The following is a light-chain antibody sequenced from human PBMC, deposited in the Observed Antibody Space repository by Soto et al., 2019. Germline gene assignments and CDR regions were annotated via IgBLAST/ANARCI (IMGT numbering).Light chain of an antibody. V-gene: IGKV1-5*01. CDR1: QRIGNW. CDR3: QQYNSYSS. Sequence: DIQMTQSPSTLSASVGDRVTITCRASQRIGNWLAWYQQKPGKAPNLLIYDASSLQSGVPSRFSGSGSGTDFTLTISCLQSDDFATYYCQQYNSYSSFGQGTKVDIK. CDR2: DAS. J-gene: IGKJ1*01.